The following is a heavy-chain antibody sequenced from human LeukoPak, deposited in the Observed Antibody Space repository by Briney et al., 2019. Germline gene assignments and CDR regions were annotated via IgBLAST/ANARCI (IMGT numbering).Heavy chain of an antibody. CDR2: IDPSDGGT. CDR3: ASLGSGSSPIIDFDY. J-gene: IGHJ4*02. V-gene: IGHV1-46*01. Sequence: GASVKVSCKASGYTFTTYYMHWVRQAPGQGLEWMGIIDPSDGGTTYAQKFQGRVTMTRDTSTSTVYMELSSLTSEDTAVHYCASLGSGSSPIIDFDYWGQGTLVTVSS. D-gene: IGHD3-10*01. CDR1: GYTFTTYY.